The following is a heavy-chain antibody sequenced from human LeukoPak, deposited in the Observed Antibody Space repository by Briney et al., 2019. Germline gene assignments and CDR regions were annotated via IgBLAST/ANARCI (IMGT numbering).Heavy chain of an antibody. Sequence: PAASVKVPCKAYGYTFTSYYMHWVRQAPGQGLEWMGIINPSGGSTSYAQKFQGRVTMTRDMSTSTVYMELSSLRSEDTAVFYCARRATAMESDAFDIWGQGTMVTVSS. V-gene: IGHV1-46*01. D-gene: IGHD5-12*01. CDR1: GYTFTSYY. CDR2: INPSGGST. J-gene: IGHJ3*02. CDR3: ARRATAMESDAFDI.